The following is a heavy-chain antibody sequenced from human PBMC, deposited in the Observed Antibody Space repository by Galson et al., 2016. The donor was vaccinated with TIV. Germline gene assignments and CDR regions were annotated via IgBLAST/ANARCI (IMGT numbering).Heavy chain of an antibody. V-gene: IGHV3-30*09. CDR2: ISDDGNSK. J-gene: IGHJ5*02. Sequence: SLRLSCAASGFTFSPYAMHWVRQAPGKGLEWLAVISDDGNSKYYADSVKGRFAISRDNSKNTLHLQMNNLRVEDTAVYYCAKDGYYYDSNSKNWFDPWGQGTLVTVSS. D-gene: IGHD3-22*01. CDR3: AKDGYYYDSNSKNWFDP. CDR1: GFTFSPYA.